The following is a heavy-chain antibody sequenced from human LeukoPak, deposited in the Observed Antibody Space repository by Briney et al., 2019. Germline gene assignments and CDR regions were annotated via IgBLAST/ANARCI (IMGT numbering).Heavy chain of an antibody. CDR1: GASMNTHY. J-gene: IGHJ4*02. Sequence: SETLSLTCAVSGASMNTHYWSWIRQPPGKGLEWIGYMLDTVTTKDNPSLKSRFTLSADTSKNQFSLRLTSVTAADTAVYYCATIKRGNIFGYFDLWGQGTRVTVSS. CDR2: MLDTVTT. V-gene: IGHV4-59*11. CDR3: ATIKRGNIFGYFDL. D-gene: IGHD5-18*01.